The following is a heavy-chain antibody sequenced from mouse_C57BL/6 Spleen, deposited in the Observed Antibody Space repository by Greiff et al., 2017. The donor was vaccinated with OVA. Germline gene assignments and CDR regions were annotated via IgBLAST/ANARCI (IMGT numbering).Heavy chain of an antibody. CDR2: IYPSDSET. V-gene: IGHV1-61*01. CDR3: ARLTLIYDGYYGFAY. Sequence: VQLQQPGAELVRPGSSVKLSCKASGYTFTSYWMDWVKQRPGQGLEWIGNIYPSDSETHYNQKFKDKATLTVDKSSSTAYMQLSSLTSEDSAVYYCARLTLIYDGYYGFAYWGQGTLVTVSA. CDR1: GYTFTSYW. D-gene: IGHD2-3*01. J-gene: IGHJ3*01.